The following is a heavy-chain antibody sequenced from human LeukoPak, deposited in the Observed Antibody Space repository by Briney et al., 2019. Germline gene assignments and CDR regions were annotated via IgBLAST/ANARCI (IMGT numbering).Heavy chain of an antibody. Sequence: SGTLSLTCTVSGDSISSYYWSWIRQPPGEGLEWIGHIHASGSANCKPSLRSRVTMSVDTSKNQFSLKLSSVTAADTAIYYCARRAGNSTISSPLADFYFYYMDVWGKGTTVTVSS. J-gene: IGHJ6*03. CDR2: IHASGSA. CDR3: ARRAGNSTISSPLADFYFYYMDV. V-gene: IGHV4-4*09. D-gene: IGHD2-2*01. CDR1: GDSISSYY.